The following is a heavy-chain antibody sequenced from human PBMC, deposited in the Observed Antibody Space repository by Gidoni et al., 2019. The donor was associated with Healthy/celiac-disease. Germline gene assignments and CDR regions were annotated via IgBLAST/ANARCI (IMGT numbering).Heavy chain of an antibody. CDR2: IYHSGST. J-gene: IGHJ4*02. Sequence: QVQLQESGPGLVKPSETLSLTGAVSGYSISSGYYWGWIRQPPGKGLELIGSIYHSGSTYYNPSLKSRVTISVDTSKNQFSLKLSSVTAADTAVYYCAYYYGSGSYYKEPYYFDYWGQGTLVTVSS. V-gene: IGHV4-38-2*01. CDR3: AYYYGSGSYYKEPYYFDY. CDR1: GYSISSGYY. D-gene: IGHD3-10*01.